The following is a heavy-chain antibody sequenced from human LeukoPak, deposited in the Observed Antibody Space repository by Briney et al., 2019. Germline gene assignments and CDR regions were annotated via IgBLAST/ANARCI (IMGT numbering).Heavy chain of an antibody. J-gene: IGHJ4*02. CDR2: IDPSDSYT. CDR3: ARGDSSTWYEY. D-gene: IGHD6-13*01. Sequence: GESLKISCKGSGYSFTSYWTSWVRQMPGKGLEWMGRIDPSDSYTNYSPSFQGHVTVSADKSISTAYLQWSSLKASDTAMYYCARGDSSTWYEYWGQGTLVTVSS. CDR1: GYSFTSYW. V-gene: IGHV5-10-1*01.